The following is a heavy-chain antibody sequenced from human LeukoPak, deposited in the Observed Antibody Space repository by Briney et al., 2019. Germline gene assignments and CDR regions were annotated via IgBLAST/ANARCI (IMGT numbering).Heavy chain of an antibody. D-gene: IGHD5-18*01. V-gene: IGHV4-4*02. CDR2: IYYSGNT. CDR3: ARDPRRYKYGGDAFDI. Sequence: SETLSLTCAVSGGSISTNYWWSWVRQPPGKGLEWIGEIYYSGNTNYNPSLKSRVTISVDKSKNQFSLKLSSMTAADTAMYYCARDPRRYKYGGDAFDIWGQGTMVTVSS. CDR1: GGSISTNYW. J-gene: IGHJ3*02.